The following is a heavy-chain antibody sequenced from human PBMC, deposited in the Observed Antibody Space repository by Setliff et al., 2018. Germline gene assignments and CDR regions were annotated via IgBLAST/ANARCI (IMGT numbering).Heavy chain of an antibody. V-gene: IGHV4-4*08. J-gene: IGHJ3*02. D-gene: IGHD1-1*01. CDR3: ARGGGRFRQLGAPGVHTFDI. Sequence: LSLTCTVSAGSIGSYYWSWIRQPPWKGLAWIWYIYTSGSTNYNPSLKSRVTISLDTSKNQFSLKLSSVTAADTAVYYCARGGGRFRQLGAPGVHTFDIWGQGTMVTVSS. CDR2: IYTSGST. CDR1: AGSIGSYY.